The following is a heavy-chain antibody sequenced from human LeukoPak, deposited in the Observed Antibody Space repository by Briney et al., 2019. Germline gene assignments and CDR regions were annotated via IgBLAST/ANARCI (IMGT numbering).Heavy chain of an antibody. CDR1: GGSISSGGYY. J-gene: IGHJ5*02. Sequence: SETLSLTCTVSGGSISSGGYYWSWIRQHPGKGLEWIGYIYYSGSTYYNPSLKSRVTISVDTSKNQFSLKLSSVTAADTAVYYCAGSITGTRGWFDPWGQGTLVTVSS. CDR3: AGSITGTRGWFDP. V-gene: IGHV4-31*03. CDR2: IYYSGST. D-gene: IGHD1-20*01.